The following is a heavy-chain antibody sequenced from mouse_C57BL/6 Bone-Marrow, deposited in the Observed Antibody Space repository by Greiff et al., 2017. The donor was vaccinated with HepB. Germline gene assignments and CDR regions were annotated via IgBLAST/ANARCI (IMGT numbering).Heavy chain of an antibody. D-gene: IGHD2-3*01. CDR1: GFTFSSYA. V-gene: IGHV5-4*01. J-gene: IGHJ3*01. Sequence: EVQGVESGGGLVKPGGSLKLSCAASGFTFSSYAMSWVRQTPEKRLEWVATISDGGSYTYYPDNVKGRFTISRDNANNNLYLQMSHLKSEDTAMYYCARDRDGYLLAYWGQGTLVTVSA. CDR3: ARDRDGYLLAY. CDR2: ISDGGSYT.